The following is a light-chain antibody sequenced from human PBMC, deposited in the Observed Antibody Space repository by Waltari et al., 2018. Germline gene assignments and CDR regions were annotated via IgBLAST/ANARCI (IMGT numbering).Light chain of an antibody. J-gene: IGKJ2*01. CDR3: QHYYTTPYT. V-gene: IGKV1-NL1*01. Sequence: DIQMTQSPSSLSASVGDRVTITYRASQGIGSSLAWYQLKPGKAPKLLVYVASRLESGVPSRFSGRGSGTDYTLTISSLQPEDFATYYCQHYYTTPYTFGQGTKLEIK. CDR1: QGIGSS. CDR2: VAS.